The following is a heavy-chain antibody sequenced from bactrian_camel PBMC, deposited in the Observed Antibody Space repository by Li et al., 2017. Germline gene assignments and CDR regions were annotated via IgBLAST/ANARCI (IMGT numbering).Heavy chain of an antibody. CDR3: AARKVARGSHFSLGRAPALRRDEYNF. CDR2: IDSDGRI. D-gene: IGHD2*01. Sequence: QLVESGGGSVQAGGSLRLSCAASGYTYGYWCMVWFRQSPGKEREPVAVIDSDGRISCADSVKGRFTISLDNAKNTLYLQMNSLKPDDTAMYYCAARKVARGSHFSLGRAPALRRDEYNFWGQGTQVTVS. V-gene: IGHV3S55*01. CDR1: GYTYGYWC. J-gene: IGHJ4*01.